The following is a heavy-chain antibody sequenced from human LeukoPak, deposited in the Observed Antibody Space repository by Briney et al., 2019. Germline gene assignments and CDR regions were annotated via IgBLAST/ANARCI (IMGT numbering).Heavy chain of an antibody. CDR2: ISYSGST. CDR1: GGSISSYY. V-gene: IGHV4-59*01. D-gene: IGHD3-10*01. J-gene: IGHJ5*02. Sequence: PSETLSLTCTVSGGSISSYYWSWIRQPPGKELEWIGCISYSGSTNYNPSLKSRVTISVDTSKNHLSLKLSSLTAADTAVYYCATDVVTLVRGVITHNWFDPWGQGTLVTVSS. CDR3: ATDVVTLVRGVITHNWFDP.